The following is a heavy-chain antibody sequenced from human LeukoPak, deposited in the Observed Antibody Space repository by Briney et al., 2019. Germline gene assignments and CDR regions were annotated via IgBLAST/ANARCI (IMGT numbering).Heavy chain of an antibody. CDR2: IVVGSGNT. V-gene: IGHV1-58*02. CDR1: GFTFTRSA. Sequence: GTSVNASSKASGFTFTRSAMQWVRQARGQRLEWIGWIVVGSGNTNYAQKFQERVTISRDMSTSTAYMELSSLRSEDTAVYYCAALVDYYDSSCYYVDPWGQGTLVTVSS. CDR3: AALVDYYDSSCYYVDP. J-gene: IGHJ5*02. D-gene: IGHD3-22*01.